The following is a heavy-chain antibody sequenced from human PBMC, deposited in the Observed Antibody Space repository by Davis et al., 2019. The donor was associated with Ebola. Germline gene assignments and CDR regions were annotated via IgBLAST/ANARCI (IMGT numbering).Heavy chain of an antibody. Sequence: GESLKISCAGSGFTFSNNAMSWVRQAPGKGLEWVSLIGPSGGGTYYAGSVKGRFTVSRDNSKKTLYLQMNSLRAEDTAVYYCAKSGSGYSWYFDLWGRGTLVTVSS. D-gene: IGHD3-22*01. V-gene: IGHV3-23*01. CDR2: IGPSGGGT. CDR3: AKSGSGYSWYFDL. CDR1: GFTFSNNA. J-gene: IGHJ2*01.